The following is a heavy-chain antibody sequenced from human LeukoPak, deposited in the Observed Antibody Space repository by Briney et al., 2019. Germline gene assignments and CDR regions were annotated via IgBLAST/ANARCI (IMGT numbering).Heavy chain of an antibody. CDR3: ARDTYSSSGEYYFDY. J-gene: IGHJ4*02. Sequence: SVKVSRKASGGTFSSYAISWVRQAPGQGLEWMGGIIPIFGTANYAQKFQGRVTITADESTSTAYMELSSLRSEDTAVYYCARDTYSSSGEYYFDYWGQGTLVTVSS. CDR1: GGTFSSYA. CDR2: IIPIFGTA. V-gene: IGHV1-69*13. D-gene: IGHD6-13*01.